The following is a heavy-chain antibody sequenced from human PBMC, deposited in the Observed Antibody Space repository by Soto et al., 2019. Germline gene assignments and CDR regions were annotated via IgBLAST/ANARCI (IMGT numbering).Heavy chain of an antibody. CDR3: ARASSSWYFDY. Sequence: PSETLSLTCIVSGGSISSYYWSWIRQYPGKGLEWIGYIYYNANTNYNPSLKSQVTISLDTSENQFSLKLISVTAADTAVYYCARASSSWYFDYWGQGTLVTVSS. D-gene: IGHD6-13*01. V-gene: IGHV4-59*06. CDR2: IYYNANT. CDR1: GGSISSYY. J-gene: IGHJ4*02.